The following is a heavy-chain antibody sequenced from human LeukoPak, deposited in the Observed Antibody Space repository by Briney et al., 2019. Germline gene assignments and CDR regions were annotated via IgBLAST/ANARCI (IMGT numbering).Heavy chain of an antibody. J-gene: IGHJ4*02. CDR1: GFTVSGNY. CDR2: ISSGGST. CDR3: ARDSTAAGIDY. V-gene: IGHV3-53*01. D-gene: IGHD6-13*01. Sequence: GGSLRLSCAASGFTVSGNYMSWVRRAPGKGLEWVSVISSGGSTYYADSMKGRFTISRDNSKNTLYLQVNSLRAEDTAVYYCARDSTAAGIDYWGQGTLVAVSS.